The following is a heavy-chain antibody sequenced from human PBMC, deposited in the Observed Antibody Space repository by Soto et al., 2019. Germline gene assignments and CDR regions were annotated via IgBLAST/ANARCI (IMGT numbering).Heavy chain of an antibody. V-gene: IGHV1-18*01. Sequence: ASVKVSRKASGYTFTSYGISWVRQAPGQGLEWMGWISAYNGNTNYAQKLQGRVTMTTDTSTSTAYMELRSLRSDDTAVYYCARGYYGSGSYLDPPFDYWGQGTLVTVSS. CDR3: ARGYYGSGSYLDPPFDY. J-gene: IGHJ4*02. CDR1: GYTFTSYG. D-gene: IGHD3-10*01. CDR2: ISAYNGNT.